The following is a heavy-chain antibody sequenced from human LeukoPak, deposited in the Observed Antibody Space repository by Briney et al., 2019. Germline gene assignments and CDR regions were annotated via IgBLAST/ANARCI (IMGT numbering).Heavy chain of an antibody. CDR3: ARDLNYDYVWGSYRPSATSDY. CDR2: INWNGGST. D-gene: IGHD3-16*02. Sequence: RPGGSLRLSCAASGFTFDDYGMSWVRHAPGKGLEWVSGINWNGGSTGYADSVKGRFTISRDNAKNSLYLQMNSLRAEDTALYYCARDLNYDYVWGSYRPSATSDYWGQGTLVTVSS. J-gene: IGHJ4*02. V-gene: IGHV3-20*04. CDR1: GFTFDDYG.